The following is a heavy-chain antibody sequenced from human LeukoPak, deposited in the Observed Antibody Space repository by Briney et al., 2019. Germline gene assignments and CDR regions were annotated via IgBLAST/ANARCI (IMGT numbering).Heavy chain of an antibody. CDR2: VYQTGGS. Sequence: SETLSLTCAVSGGSISSSNWWSWVRQPPGKGLEWIGEVYQTGGSNYNPSLKSRVTILVDTSKNQFSLKLTSVTAADTAVYYCARVPFDTDSYYYYFGMDVWGQGTTVTVSS. V-gene: IGHV4-4*02. CDR1: GGSISSSNW. J-gene: IGHJ6*02. CDR3: ARVPFDTDSYYYYFGMDV. D-gene: IGHD2-21*02.